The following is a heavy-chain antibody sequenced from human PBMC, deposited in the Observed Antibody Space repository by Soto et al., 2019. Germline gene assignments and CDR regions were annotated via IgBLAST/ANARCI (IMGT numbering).Heavy chain of an antibody. J-gene: IGHJ6*02. D-gene: IGHD3-3*01. CDR3: ARSITIFGVLSYGMDV. Sequence: TLSLTCTVSGGSISSGDYYWSWIRQPPGKGLEWIGYIYYSGSTYYNPSLKSRVTISVDTSKNQFSLKLSSVTAADTAVYYCARSITIFGVLSYGMDVWGQGTTVTVS. CDR2: IYYSGST. CDR1: GGSISSGDYY. V-gene: IGHV4-30-4*01.